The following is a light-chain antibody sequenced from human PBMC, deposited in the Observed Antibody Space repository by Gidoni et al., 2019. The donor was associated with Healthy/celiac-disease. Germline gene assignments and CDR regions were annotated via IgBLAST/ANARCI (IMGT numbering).Light chain of an antibody. CDR2: SNN. CDR1: SSNIGSNT. CDR3: AAWDDSLNGRV. V-gene: IGLV1-44*01. Sequence: QSVLTQPPSASGTPGQRVTISCSGSSSNIGSNTVNWYQQLPGTAPKLLLYSNNQRPAGVPDRFPGSQSGPSAFLAISGLQSEDEADYYCAAWDDSLNGRVFGGGTKLTVL. J-gene: IGLJ3*02.